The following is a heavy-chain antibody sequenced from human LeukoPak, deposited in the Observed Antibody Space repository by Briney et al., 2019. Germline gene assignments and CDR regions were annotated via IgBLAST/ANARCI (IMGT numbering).Heavy chain of an antibody. J-gene: IGHJ4*02. Sequence: ASVKVSCKASGGTFSSYAISWVRQAPGQGLEWMGGIIPIFGTVNYAQKLQGRVTMTTDTSTSTAYMELRSLRSDDTAVYYCARDDVLLWFGEFRASYWGQGTLVTVSS. D-gene: IGHD3-10*01. CDR2: IIPIFGTV. CDR1: GGTFSSYA. V-gene: IGHV1-69*05. CDR3: ARDDVLLWFGEFRASY.